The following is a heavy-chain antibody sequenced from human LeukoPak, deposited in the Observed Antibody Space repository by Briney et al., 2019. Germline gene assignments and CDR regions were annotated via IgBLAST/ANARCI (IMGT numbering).Heavy chain of an antibody. V-gene: IGHV3-23*01. D-gene: IGHD6-13*01. CDR1: GFTFSSYA. CDR3: ARSIAAAGMGDWFDP. Sequence: GGSLRLSCAASGFTFSSYAMSWVRQAPGKGLEWVSAISGSGGSTYYADSVKGRFTISRDNSKNTLYLQMNSLRAEDTAVYYCARSIAAAGMGDWFDPWGQGTLVTVSS. CDR2: ISGSGGST. J-gene: IGHJ5*02.